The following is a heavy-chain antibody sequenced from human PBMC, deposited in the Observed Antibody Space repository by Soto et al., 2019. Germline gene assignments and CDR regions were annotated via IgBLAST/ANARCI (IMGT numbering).Heavy chain of an antibody. CDR3: ASGHCSGGSCYGRGYGMDV. Sequence: AAVNVSCKASGYTFTSYDINWVRQATGQGLEWMGWMNPNSGNTGYAQKFQGRVTMTRNTSISTAYMELSSLRSEDTAVYYCASGHCSGGSCYGRGYGMDVWGQGTTVTVSS. J-gene: IGHJ6*02. V-gene: IGHV1-8*01. CDR1: GYTFTSYD. CDR2: MNPNSGNT. D-gene: IGHD2-15*01.